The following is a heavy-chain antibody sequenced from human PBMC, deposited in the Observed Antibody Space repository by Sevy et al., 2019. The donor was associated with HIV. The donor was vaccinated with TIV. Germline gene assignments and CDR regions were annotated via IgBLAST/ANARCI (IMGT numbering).Heavy chain of an antibody. V-gene: IGHV1-18*04. CDR1: GYTFTSYG. Sequence: ASVKVSCKASGYTFTSYGISWVRQAPGQGLEWMGWISAYNGNTNYAQKLQGRVTMTTDTSTSTANMELRSLRSDDTAVYYCAREGHSSGWYGPLDYWGQGTLVTVSS. D-gene: IGHD6-19*01. J-gene: IGHJ4*02. CDR2: ISAYNGNT. CDR3: AREGHSSGWYGPLDY.